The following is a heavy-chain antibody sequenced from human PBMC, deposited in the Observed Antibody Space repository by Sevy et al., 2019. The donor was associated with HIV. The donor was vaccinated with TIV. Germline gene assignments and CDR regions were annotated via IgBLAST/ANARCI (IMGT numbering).Heavy chain of an antibody. V-gene: IGHV4-4*02. CDR2: IYHSGST. Sequence: SETLSLTCAVSGGSISSSNWWSWVRQPPGKGLEWIGEIYHSGSTNYNPSLKSRVTISVDKSKNQFSLKLGSVTAADTAVYYCARDSGHYDYVWGSYRYLDYWGQGTLVTVSS. J-gene: IGHJ4*02. CDR3: ARDSGHYDYVWGSYRYLDY. D-gene: IGHD3-16*02. CDR1: GGSISSSNW.